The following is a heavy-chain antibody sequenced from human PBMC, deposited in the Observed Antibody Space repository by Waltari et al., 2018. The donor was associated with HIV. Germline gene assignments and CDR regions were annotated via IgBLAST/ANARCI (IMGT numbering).Heavy chain of an antibody. V-gene: IGHV1-2*02. CDR2: INPNSGGT. D-gene: IGHD6-19*01. J-gene: IGHJ4*02. CDR3: ASVAEQWLSRDY. Sequence: QVQLVQAGAAVKKPGASVKVSCQASGYTFTASYMPWVRQAPGQGLEWMGWINPNSGGTNYAQKFQGRVTMTRDTSISTAYMELSRLRSDDTAVYYCASVAEQWLSRDYWGQGTLVTVSS. CDR1: GYTFTASY.